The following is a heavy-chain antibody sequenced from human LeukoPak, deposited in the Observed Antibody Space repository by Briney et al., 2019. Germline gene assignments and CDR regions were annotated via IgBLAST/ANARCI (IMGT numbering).Heavy chain of an antibody. CDR3: VRGDSVVVTAGGIDFDY. J-gene: IGHJ4*02. V-gene: IGHV1-46*01. Sequence: ASVKVSCKASGYTFTSYYMHWVRQAPGQGLEWMGIINPGGGGASYAQKFQGRVTMTRDTSTSTFYMELSSLRSEDTAVYYCVRGDSVVVTAGGIDFDYWGQGTLVTVSS. D-gene: IGHD2-21*02. CDR1: GYTFTSYY. CDR2: INPGGGGA.